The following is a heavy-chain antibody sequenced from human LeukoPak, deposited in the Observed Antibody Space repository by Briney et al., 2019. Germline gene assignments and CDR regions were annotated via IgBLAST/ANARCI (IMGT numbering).Heavy chain of an antibody. V-gene: IGHV3-20*04. CDR1: GFPFDEYG. Sequence: GGSLRLSCAASGFPFDEYGMSWVRQAPGKGLEWVSGLNWNGGTTGYADSVKGRFTISRDNAKNSLLLHMTSLRADDTAVYFCARDFVDYYGSGFDYWGQGTLVIVSS. J-gene: IGHJ4*02. D-gene: IGHD3-10*01. CDR2: LNWNGGTT. CDR3: ARDFVDYYGSGFDY.